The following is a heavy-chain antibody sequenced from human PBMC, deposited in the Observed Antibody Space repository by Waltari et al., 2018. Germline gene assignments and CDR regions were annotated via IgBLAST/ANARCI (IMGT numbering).Heavy chain of an antibody. D-gene: IGHD2-15*01. CDR1: GYTFSSQW. Sequence: EVQLEQSGAEVKEPGESLKISCKGSGYTFSSQWIAWVRQMPGQGLEWMGIIYPGDSDTRYSPSFQGQGTISADKSISTAYLQWRSLKASVTGIYYCARRGRGEEGRWFDPWGQGTMVTVSS. CDR2: IYPGDSDT. V-gene: IGHV5-51*01. J-gene: IGHJ5*02. CDR3: ARRGRGEEGRWFDP.